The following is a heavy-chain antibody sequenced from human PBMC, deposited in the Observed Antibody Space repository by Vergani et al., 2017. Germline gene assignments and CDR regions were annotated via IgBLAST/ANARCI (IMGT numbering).Heavy chain of an antibody. J-gene: IGHJ4*02. CDR3: RVRGDYVGWDY. V-gene: IGHV1-2*02. Sequence: QVQLVQSGAEVKKPGSSVKVSCKASGGTFSSYAISWVRQAPGQGLEWMGWINPNSGGTNYAQKFQGRVTMTRDTSISTAYMELSRLRSDDTAVYYCRVRGDYVGWDYWGQGTLVTVSS. CDR1: GGTFSSYA. D-gene: IGHD4-17*01. CDR2: INPNSGGT.